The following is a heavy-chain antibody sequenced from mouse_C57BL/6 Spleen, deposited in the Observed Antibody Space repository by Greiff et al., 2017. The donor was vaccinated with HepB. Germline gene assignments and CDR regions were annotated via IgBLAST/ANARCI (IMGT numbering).Heavy chain of an antibody. J-gene: IGHJ1*03. D-gene: IGHD2-4*01. V-gene: IGHV3-6*01. CDR1: GYSITSGYY. Sequence: EVQLQESGPGLVKPSQSLSLTCSVTGYSITSGYYWNWIRQFPGNKLEWMGYISYDGSNNYNPSLKNRISITRDTSKNQFFLKLNSVTTEDTATYYCARCYDYDGRYFDVWGTGTTVTVSS. CDR2: ISYDGSN. CDR3: ARCYDYDGRYFDV.